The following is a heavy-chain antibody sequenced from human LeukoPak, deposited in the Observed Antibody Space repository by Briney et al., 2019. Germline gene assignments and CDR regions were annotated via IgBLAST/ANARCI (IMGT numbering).Heavy chain of an antibody. V-gene: IGHV4-59*02. Sequence: SETLSLTCTVSGASVSAYYWTWIRQPPGKRLEWLGYIHYSGSTNYNPSLNSRVTMSLDASKNQFPLKLSSVSAADTAVYYCVQVRLAGLFDPWGQGTLVTVSS. CDR1: GASVSAYY. D-gene: IGHD3-3*02. CDR3: VQVRLAGLFDP. CDR2: IHYSGST. J-gene: IGHJ5*02.